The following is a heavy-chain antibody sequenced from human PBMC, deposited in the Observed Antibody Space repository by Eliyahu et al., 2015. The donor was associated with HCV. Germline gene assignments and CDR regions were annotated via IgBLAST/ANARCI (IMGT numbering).Heavy chain of an antibody. CDR2: IKSDGIST. CDR3: ARDRFYGMDV. J-gene: IGHJ6*02. V-gene: IGHV3-74*01. Sequence: EVQLVQSGGGLVQPGGSLRLSCAASGFTFSDYWMHWVRQAPGKGLVWVSRIKSDGISTNYADSVKGRFTISRDNAKNTLYLQMNSLRAEDTAVYYCARDRFYGMDVWGQGTTVTVS. CDR1: GFTFSDYW.